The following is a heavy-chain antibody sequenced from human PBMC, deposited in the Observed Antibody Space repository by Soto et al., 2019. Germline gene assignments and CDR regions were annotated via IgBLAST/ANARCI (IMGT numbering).Heavy chain of an antibody. V-gene: IGHV3-48*01. CDR2: ISSSSSTI. Sequence: GGSLRLSCAASGFTFSSYSMNWVRQAPGKGLEWVSYISSSSSTIYYADSVKGRFTISRDNAKNSLYLQMNSLRAEDTAVYYCAKDGSGGFYYYYYYMDVWGKGTTVTVSS. D-gene: IGHD3-10*01. CDR1: GFTFSSYS. J-gene: IGHJ6*03. CDR3: AKDGSGGFYYYYYYMDV.